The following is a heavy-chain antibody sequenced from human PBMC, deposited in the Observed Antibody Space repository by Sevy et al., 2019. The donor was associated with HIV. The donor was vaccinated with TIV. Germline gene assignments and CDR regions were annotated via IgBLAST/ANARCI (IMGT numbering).Heavy chain of an antibody. V-gene: IGHV1-3*01. CDR1: GYTFTSYA. Sequence: ASVKVSCKASGYTFTSYAMHWVRQAPGQRLEWMGWINAGNGNTKYSQKFQGRVTITRDTSASTAYMELSSLRSEDTAVYYCARDGWGYYYYYMDVWGNGTTVTVSS. J-gene: IGHJ6*03. CDR2: INAGNGNT. CDR3: ARDGWGYYYYYMDV. D-gene: IGHD6-19*01.